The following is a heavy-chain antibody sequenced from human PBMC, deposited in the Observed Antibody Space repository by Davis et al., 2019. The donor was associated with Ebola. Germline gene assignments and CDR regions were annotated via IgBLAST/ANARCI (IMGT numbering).Heavy chain of an antibody. CDR2: ISSSGSTI. V-gene: IGHV3-11*01. CDR3: ARAPLPYGGQGYFQH. Sequence: GESLKISCAASGFTFSDYYMSWIRQAPGKGLEWVSYISSSGSTIYYADSVKGRFTISRDNAKNSLYLQMNSLRAEDTAVYYCARAPLPYGGQGYFQHWGQGTLVTVSS. J-gene: IGHJ1*01. CDR1: GFTFSDYY. D-gene: IGHD4-23*01.